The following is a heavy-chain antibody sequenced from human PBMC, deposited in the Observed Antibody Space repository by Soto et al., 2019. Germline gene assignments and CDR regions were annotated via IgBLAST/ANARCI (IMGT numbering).Heavy chain of an antibody. CDR1: GGSFSGYY. J-gene: IGHJ4*02. CDR3: ARFSNWNYFEFLDY. D-gene: IGHD1-7*01. V-gene: IGHV4-34*01. Sequence: PSETLSLTCAVYGGSFSGYYWSWIRQPPGKGLEWIGEINHSGSTNYNPSLKSRVTISVDTSKNQFSLKLSSVTAADTAVYYCARFSNWNYFEFLDYWGQGTLVTVSS. CDR2: INHSGST.